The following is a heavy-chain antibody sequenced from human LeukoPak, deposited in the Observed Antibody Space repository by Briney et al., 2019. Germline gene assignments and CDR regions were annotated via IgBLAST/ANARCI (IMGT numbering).Heavy chain of an antibody. CDR2: IKEDGSAT. CDR3: ARDSPGYLAYDS. Sequence: GGSPRLSCAASGFTFSTYWMTWVRQAPGKGPEWVANIKEDGSATYYVDSVKGRFIISRDNAKKSLYLQMNSLRAEDTAVYYCARDSPGYLAYDSWGQGTLVTVSS. D-gene: IGHD1-1*01. V-gene: IGHV3-7*04. J-gene: IGHJ4*02. CDR1: GFTFSTYW.